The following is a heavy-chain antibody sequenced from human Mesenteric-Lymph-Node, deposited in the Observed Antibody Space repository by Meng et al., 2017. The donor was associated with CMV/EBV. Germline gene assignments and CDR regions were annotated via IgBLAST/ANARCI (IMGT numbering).Heavy chain of an antibody. Sequence: ASVKVSCKASGYTFTSYGISWVRQAPGQGLEWMGWISAYNGNTNYAQKLQGRVTMTTDTSTSTAYMELRSLRSDDTAVYYCARRKGGIAAAGSYYYYGMDVWGQGTTVTVSS. V-gene: IGHV1-18*01. J-gene: IGHJ6*02. CDR2: ISAYNGNT. CDR3: ARRKGGIAAAGSYYYYGMDV. D-gene: IGHD6-13*01. CDR1: GYTFTSYG.